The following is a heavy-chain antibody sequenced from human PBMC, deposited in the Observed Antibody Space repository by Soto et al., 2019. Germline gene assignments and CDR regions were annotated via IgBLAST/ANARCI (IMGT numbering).Heavy chain of an antibody. CDR1: GFTVSSNY. CDR2: IYSGGST. Sequence: GGSVRLSCAASGFTVSSNYMSWVRQAPGKGLEWVSVIYSGGSTYYADSVKGRFTISRDNSKNTLYLQMNSLRAEDTAVYYCARDRPDTAFDIWGQGTMVTVSS. D-gene: IGHD3-9*01. V-gene: IGHV3-53*01. CDR3: ARDRPDTAFDI. J-gene: IGHJ3*02.